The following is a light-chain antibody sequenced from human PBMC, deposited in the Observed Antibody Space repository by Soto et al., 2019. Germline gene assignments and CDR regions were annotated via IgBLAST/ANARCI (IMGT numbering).Light chain of an antibody. CDR1: SSNIGAPYD. J-gene: IGLJ1*01. Sequence: VLTQPPSVSGAPGQRVTISCTGSSSNIGAPYDVHWYQHLPGTAPKLLIFGDNNRPSGVPDRFSGSKSGTSASLAITRLQAEDEADYYCQSYDISLHNYVFGTGTKVTVL. V-gene: IGLV1-40*01. CDR2: GDN. CDR3: QSYDISLHNYV.